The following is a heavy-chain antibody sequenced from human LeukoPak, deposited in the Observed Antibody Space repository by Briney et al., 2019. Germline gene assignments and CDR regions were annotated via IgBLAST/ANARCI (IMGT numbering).Heavy chain of an antibody. CDR1: GGSFSGYY. CDR2: INHSGST. V-gene: IGHV4-34*01. Sequence: SGTLSLTCAVYGGSFSGYYWSWIRQPPGKGLEWIGEINHSGSTNYNPSLKSRVTISVDTSKNQFSLKLSSVTAADTAVYYCASYSSSWYVSYWGQGTLVTVSS. CDR3: ASYSSSWYVSY. J-gene: IGHJ4*02. D-gene: IGHD6-13*01.